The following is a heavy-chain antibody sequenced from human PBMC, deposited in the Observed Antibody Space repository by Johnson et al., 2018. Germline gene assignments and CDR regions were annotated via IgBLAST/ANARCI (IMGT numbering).Heavy chain of an antibody. Sequence: VQLVETGGGVVQPGRSLRLSCAASGFTFSTYGMHWVRQAPGKGLEWVAVIWYDGTNKYYADSVKGRFTISRDNSKDTLYLQMNSLRAEDTAVYYCAGDEIAVVPGALDYYYGMDVWGQGTTVRVSS. V-gene: IGHV3-33*01. CDR1: GFTFSTYG. D-gene: IGHD2-2*01. CDR3: AGDEIAVVPGALDYYYGMDV. J-gene: IGHJ6*02. CDR2: IWYDGTNK.